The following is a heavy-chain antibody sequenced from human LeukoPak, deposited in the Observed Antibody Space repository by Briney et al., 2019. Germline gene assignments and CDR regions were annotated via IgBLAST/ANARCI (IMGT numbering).Heavy chain of an antibody. D-gene: IGHD5-18*01. CDR2: IYPGDSET. J-gene: IGHJ6*03. V-gene: IGHV5-51*01. CDR1: GYKFTDYW. Sequence: GESLKISCKSSGYKFTDYWIAWVRQMPGKGLEWMGIIYPGDSETKYSPSFEGLVTISADKSINIASLQWSSLKASDTAIYYCARQKSGYTDHYYYYLDVWGEGTTITVSS. CDR3: ARQKSGYTDHYYYYLDV.